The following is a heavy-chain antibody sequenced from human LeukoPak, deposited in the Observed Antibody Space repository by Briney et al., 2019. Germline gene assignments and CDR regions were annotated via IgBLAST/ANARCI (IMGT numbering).Heavy chain of an antibody. CDR2: INPSGGST. V-gene: IGHV1-46*01. D-gene: IGHD6-13*01. Sequence: GASVKVSCKASGYTFTSYYMHWVRQAPGQGGEWRGIINPSGGSTSYAQKFQGRVTMSRDMSTSTVYMELSSLRSEDTAVYYCARDREGTYSSSWYYFDYWGQGTLVTVSS. CDR3: ARDREGTYSSSWYYFDY. CDR1: GYTFTSYY. J-gene: IGHJ4*02.